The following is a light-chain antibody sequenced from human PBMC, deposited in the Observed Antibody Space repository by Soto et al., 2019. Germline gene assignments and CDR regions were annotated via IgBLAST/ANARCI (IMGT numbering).Light chain of an antibody. CDR1: SSDVGGYNY. CDR2: EVS. CDR3: SSYAGSNNFV. Sequence: QSALTQPPSASGSPGQSVTISCTGTSSDVGGYNYVSWHQQHPGKAPKLMIYEVSKRPSGVPDRFSGSKSGNTASLTVSGLQAEDEADYYWSSYAGSNNFVFGGGTKLTVL. J-gene: IGLJ2*01. V-gene: IGLV2-8*01.